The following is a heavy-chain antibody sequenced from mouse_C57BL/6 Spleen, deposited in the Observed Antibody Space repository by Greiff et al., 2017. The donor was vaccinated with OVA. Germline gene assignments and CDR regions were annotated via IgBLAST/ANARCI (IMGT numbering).Heavy chain of an antibody. V-gene: IGHV2-3*01. D-gene: IGHD2-2*01. J-gene: IGHJ3*01. CDR2: IWGDGST. CDR1: GFSLTSYG. CDR3: AKPEDYGYDWFAY. Sequence: QVQLKESGPGLVAPSQSLSITCTVSGFSLTSYGVSWVRQPPGKGLEWLGVIWGDGSTNYHSALISRLSISKDNSKSQVFLKLNSLQTDDTATYYCAKPEDYGYDWFAYWGQGTLVTVSA.